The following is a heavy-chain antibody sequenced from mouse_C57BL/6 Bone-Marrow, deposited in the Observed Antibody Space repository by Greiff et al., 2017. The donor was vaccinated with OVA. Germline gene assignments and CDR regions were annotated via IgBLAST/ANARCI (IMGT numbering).Heavy chain of an antibody. J-gene: IGHJ4*01. Sequence: VNLVESGAELVKPGASVKMSCKASGYTFTTYPIEWMKQNHGKSLEWIGNFHPYNDDTKYNEKFKGKATLTVEKSSSTVYLELSRLTSDDSAVYYCARNGNYGYYYAMDYGGQGTSVTVSS. CDR2: FHPYNDDT. V-gene: IGHV1-47*01. CDR1: GYTFTTYP. D-gene: IGHD2-1*01. CDR3: ARNGNYGYYYAMDY.